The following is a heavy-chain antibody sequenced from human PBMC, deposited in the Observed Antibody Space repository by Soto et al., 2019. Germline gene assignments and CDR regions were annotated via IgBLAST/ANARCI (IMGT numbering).Heavy chain of an antibody. Sequence: QVQLVQTGAEVRRPGASVKVSCKASGYSFTRLHFNWVRQDTGQGLEWIGWMNPHSGETGYAQRFQGRVTMTRDISLSTAYMELRSLTSHDTAVYFCARGSPGPVDHWGQGTLVTVSS. D-gene: IGHD3-10*01. V-gene: IGHV1-8*01. CDR2: MNPHSGET. J-gene: IGHJ4*02. CDR1: GYSFTRLH. CDR3: ARGSPGPVDH.